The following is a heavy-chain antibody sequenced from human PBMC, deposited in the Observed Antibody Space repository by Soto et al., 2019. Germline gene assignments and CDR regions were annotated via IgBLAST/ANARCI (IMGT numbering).Heavy chain of an antibody. V-gene: IGHV3-23*01. CDR2: ISGSGANT. Sequence: PGGSLRLSCAAAGFTFSDYAMNWVRQAPGKGLEWVSAISGSGANTYYADSVKGRFTISRDNSKNMLYLQMNSLRDEDTAVYYCANGRFLEWLLPANWFDPWGQGTLVTVSS. CDR3: ANGRFLEWLLPANWFDP. D-gene: IGHD3-3*01. CDR1: GFTFSDYA. J-gene: IGHJ5*02.